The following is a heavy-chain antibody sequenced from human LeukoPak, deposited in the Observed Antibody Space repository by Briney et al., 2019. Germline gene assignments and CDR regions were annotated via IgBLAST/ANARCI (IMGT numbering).Heavy chain of an antibody. V-gene: IGHV4-34*01. D-gene: IGHD6-19*01. CDR3: ARLYSSGWSDAFDI. J-gene: IGHJ3*02. CDR2: INHSGNS. Sequence: SETLSLTCAVYGGSFSGFYWSWIRQSPGKGLEWLGEINHSGNSNYNPSLQSRVTISVDASKNQFFLNVSSVTAADTAVYYCARLYSSGWSDAFDIWGQGTMVTVSS. CDR1: GGSFSGFY.